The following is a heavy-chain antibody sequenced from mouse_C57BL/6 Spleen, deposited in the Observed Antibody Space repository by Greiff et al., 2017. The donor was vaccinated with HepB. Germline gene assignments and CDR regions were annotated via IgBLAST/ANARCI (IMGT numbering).Heavy chain of an antibody. V-gene: IGHV5-16*01. D-gene: IGHD1-1*01. CDR3: ARAVYYGSSYDY. Sequence: EVMLVESEGGLVQPGSSMKLSCTASGFTFSDYYMAWVRQVPEKGLEWVANINYDGSSTYYLDSLKSRFIISRDNAKNILYLQMSSLKSEDTATYYCARAVYYGSSYDYWGQGTTLTVSS. CDR1: GFTFSDYY. J-gene: IGHJ2*01. CDR2: INYDGSST.